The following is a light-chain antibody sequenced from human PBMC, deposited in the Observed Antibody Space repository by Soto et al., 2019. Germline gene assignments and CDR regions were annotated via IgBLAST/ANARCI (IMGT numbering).Light chain of an antibody. CDR3: GTWSSSLSAGL. J-gene: IGLJ3*02. CDR2: QSN. CDR1: ISEIENNY. Sequence: QAVVTQPPSVSAAPGQKVTISCSGSISEIENNYISWYQHLPGTAPKLLIYQSNKRPSGIPDRFSGSKSGTSATLGITGLQTEDEAEYYCGTWSSSLSAGLFGGGTKLTVL. V-gene: IGLV1-51*02.